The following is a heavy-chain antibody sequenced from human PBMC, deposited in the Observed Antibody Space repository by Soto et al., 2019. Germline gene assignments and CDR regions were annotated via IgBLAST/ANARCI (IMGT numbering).Heavy chain of an antibody. J-gene: IGHJ6*02. CDR2: ISGYNGNT. V-gene: IGHV1-18*01. D-gene: IGHD5-18*01. CDR1: GNTFSNYG. CDR3: ARDPGFGFGYSYAFAMDV. Sequence: ASVKVSCKASGNTFSNYGISWVRQGPGQGLEWMGWISGYNGNTHYEEKVQDRIKMTTDTSTSTTYLELRSLRSDDTAVYFCARDPGFGFGYSYAFAMDVWGQGTTVTVSS.